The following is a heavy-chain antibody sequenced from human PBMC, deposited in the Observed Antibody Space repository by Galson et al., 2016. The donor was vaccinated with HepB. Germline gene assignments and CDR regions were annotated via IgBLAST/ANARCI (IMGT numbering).Heavy chain of an antibody. CDR3: ARIRIGTTDDAFDI. Sequence: PALVTPTQTLTLTFTFSGFSLKTAGMSVNWIRQPPGKALEWLAFIGWDDDKFYSTSLKTRLTVSKDTSKNQVVLTMTNMDPVDTGTHYCARIRIGTTDDAFDIWGQGTVVTVSS. CDR2: IGWDDDK. J-gene: IGHJ3*02. CDR1: GFSLKTAGMS. D-gene: IGHD1-14*01. V-gene: IGHV2-70*01.